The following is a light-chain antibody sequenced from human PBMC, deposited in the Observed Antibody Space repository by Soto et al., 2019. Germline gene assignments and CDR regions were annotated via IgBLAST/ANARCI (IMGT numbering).Light chain of an antibody. CDR1: QSVSSY. CDR3: QQRSNWPPIT. V-gene: IGKV3-11*01. Sequence: EIVLTQSPATLSLSPGERATLSCRASQSVSSYLAWYQQKPGQAPRLLIYDASNRATGIPARFSGSGSVTDFTLTNSSLEPEDFAVYYCQQRSNWPPITFGQGTRLEIK. J-gene: IGKJ5*01. CDR2: DAS.